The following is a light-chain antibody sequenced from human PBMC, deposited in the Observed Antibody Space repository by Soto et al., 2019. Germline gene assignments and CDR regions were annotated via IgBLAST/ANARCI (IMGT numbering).Light chain of an antibody. J-gene: IGKJ4*01. V-gene: IGKV3-11*01. CDR2: DAS. CDR3: QQRSNWPPLT. CDR1: QSVNSY. Sequence: EIVLTQSPATLSLSPGERATLSCRASQSVNSYLAWYQQKPGQAPRLLIYDASNRATGIPARFSGSGSATDFTLTISSLEPEDFAVYYCQQRSNWPPLTFGGGTKVEIK.